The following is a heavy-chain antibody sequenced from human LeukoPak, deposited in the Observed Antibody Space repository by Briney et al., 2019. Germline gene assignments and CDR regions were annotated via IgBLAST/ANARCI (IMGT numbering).Heavy chain of an antibody. Sequence: PGGSLRLSCAASGFTFSTYWMHWVRQAPGEGLVWVSRINSDGSGTGYADSVKGRFTISRDNAKNTLYLQMDGLRAEDTAVYYCARELGAAGYDWGQGTLVTVSS. J-gene: IGHJ4*02. CDR1: GFTFSTYW. CDR2: INSDGSGT. D-gene: IGHD6-13*01. V-gene: IGHV3-74*01. CDR3: ARELGAAGYD.